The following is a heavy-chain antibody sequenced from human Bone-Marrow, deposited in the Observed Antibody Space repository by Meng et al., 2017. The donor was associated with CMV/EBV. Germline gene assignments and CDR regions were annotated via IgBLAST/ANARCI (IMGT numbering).Heavy chain of an antibody. D-gene: IGHD2/OR15-2a*01. CDR1: GHTFSYYD. V-gene: IGHV1-8*01. Sequence: ASVKVSCKASGHTFSYYDIIWVRQASGQGLEWVGWMNPNRGNTAYAQKFQGRVTMTRDTSTSIAYMELSILRTGDTAVYYCARGQVQCSTINCHDYRFSCMDVWGQGTPVTVSS. CDR2: MNPNRGNT. CDR3: ARGQVQCSTINCHDYRFSCMDV. J-gene: IGHJ6*01.